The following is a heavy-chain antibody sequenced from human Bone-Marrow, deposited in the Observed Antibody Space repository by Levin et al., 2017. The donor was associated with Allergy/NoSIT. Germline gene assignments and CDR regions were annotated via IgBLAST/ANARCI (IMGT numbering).Heavy chain of an antibody. CDR1: GYSFTSYW. D-gene: IGHD2-2*01. Sequence: GESLKISCKGSGYSFTSYWIGWVRQMPGKGLEWMGIIYPGDSDTRYSPSFQGQVTISADKSISTAYLQWSSLKASDTAMYYCARLFVSLESDIVVVPAAMHLGGFDYWGQGTLVTVSS. CDR3: ARLFVSLESDIVVVPAAMHLGGFDY. J-gene: IGHJ4*02. CDR2: IYPGDSDT. V-gene: IGHV5-51*01.